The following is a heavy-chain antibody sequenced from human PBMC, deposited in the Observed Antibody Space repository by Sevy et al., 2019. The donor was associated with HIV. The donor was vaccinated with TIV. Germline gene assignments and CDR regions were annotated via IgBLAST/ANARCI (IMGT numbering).Heavy chain of an antibody. CDR2: ISGHGGST. J-gene: IGHJ4*02. CDR3: AGGFWSGFDY. CDR1: GFIFSSYA. D-gene: IGHD3-3*01. Sequence: GGSLRLSCAASGFIFSSYAMSWVRQAPGKGLEWVSTISGHGGSTYYADSVKGRFTISRDNSKNTLDLQMNSLRAEVTAVYYCAGGFWSGFDYWGQGTLVTVSS. V-gene: IGHV3-23*01.